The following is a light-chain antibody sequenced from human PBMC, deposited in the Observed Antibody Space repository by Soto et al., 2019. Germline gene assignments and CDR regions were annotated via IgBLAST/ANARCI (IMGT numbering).Light chain of an antibody. CDR3: QQYAASPLT. Sequence: EIVLTQSSGTLSLSPGERVTLSCRVSQSVSSNYLAWYQQKSGQAPRLLIYRASTRATGIPDRFSGSGSGTDFSLIISRLEPEDSAVYYCQQYAASPLTFGGGTKLEIK. CDR1: QSVSSNY. V-gene: IGKV3-20*01. CDR2: RAS. J-gene: IGKJ4*01.